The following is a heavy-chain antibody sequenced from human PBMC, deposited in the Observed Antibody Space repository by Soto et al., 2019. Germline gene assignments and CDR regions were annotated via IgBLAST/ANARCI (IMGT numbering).Heavy chain of an antibody. J-gene: IGHJ4*02. CDR3: VKDRSDTWSFDY. D-gene: IGHD2-8*02. CDR2: VSHDGTL. V-gene: IGHV3-30*18. Sequence: QVQLVESGGGVVQPGTSLRLSCVASGFTYSNYAMHWVRQVPGKGLEWLAVVSHDGTLYPYADSVKGRFSISRDNSRKTLYLLMNSLRPEDTAVYYCVKDRSDTWSFDYWGQGTLVTVSS. CDR1: GFTYSNYA.